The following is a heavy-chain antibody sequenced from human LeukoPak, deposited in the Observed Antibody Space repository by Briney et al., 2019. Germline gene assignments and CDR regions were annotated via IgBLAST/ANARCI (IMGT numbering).Heavy chain of an antibody. Sequence: GGSLRLSCAASGFTFSSSWMGWARQAPGKGLEWVANIKEDGSWKHYAVSVQGRFTISRDNTKNTLYLQMNSLRAEDTAVYYCARAIQFGGYFDYWGQGTLVTVST. CDR1: GFTFSSSW. J-gene: IGHJ4*02. CDR3: ARAIQFGGYFDY. D-gene: IGHD3-3*01. CDR2: IKEDGSWK. V-gene: IGHV3-7*03.